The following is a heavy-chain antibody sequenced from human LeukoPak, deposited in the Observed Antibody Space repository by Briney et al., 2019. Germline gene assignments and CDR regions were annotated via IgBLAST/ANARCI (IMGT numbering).Heavy chain of an antibody. V-gene: IGHV3-74*01. Sequence: GGSLRLSCVASGFTFTNYWMHWVRQAPGKGLVWVSRINSDGISTNYADSVKGRFTISRDNAKNTLYLQMNSLRAEDTAVYYCARDLQNWNHKNWFDPWGQGTLVTVSS. CDR2: INSDGIST. J-gene: IGHJ5*02. D-gene: IGHD1-14*01. CDR3: ARDLQNWNHKNWFDP. CDR1: GFTFTNYW.